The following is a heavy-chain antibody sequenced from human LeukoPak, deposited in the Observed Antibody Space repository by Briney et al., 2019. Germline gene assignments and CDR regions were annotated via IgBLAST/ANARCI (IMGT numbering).Heavy chain of an antibody. Sequence: SETLSLTCTVSGGSVSSSSYYWSWIRQPPGKGLEWIGYIYYSGSTNYNPSLKSRVTISVDTSKNRFSLKLSSVTAAGTAVYYCARAKEYYYDSSGYSLDYFDYWGQGTLVTVSS. CDR3: ARAKEYYYDSSGYSLDYFDY. D-gene: IGHD3-22*01. V-gene: IGHV4-61*01. CDR2: IYYSGST. J-gene: IGHJ4*02. CDR1: GGSVSSSSYY.